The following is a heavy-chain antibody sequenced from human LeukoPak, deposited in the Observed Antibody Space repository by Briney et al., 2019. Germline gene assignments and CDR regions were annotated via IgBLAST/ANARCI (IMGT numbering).Heavy chain of an antibody. CDR2: IKQDGSAK. Sequence: GGSLRLSCTASGFTFSDYWMTWDRQAPGKGLEWVASIKQDGSAKYYVDSVKGRFTISRDNAKNSLYLQMDSLRVEDTATYYCARWRGSTSERSDYWGQGTLVTVSS. CDR1: GFTFSDYW. CDR3: ARWRGSTSERSDY. D-gene: IGHD2-2*01. J-gene: IGHJ4*02. V-gene: IGHV3-7*01.